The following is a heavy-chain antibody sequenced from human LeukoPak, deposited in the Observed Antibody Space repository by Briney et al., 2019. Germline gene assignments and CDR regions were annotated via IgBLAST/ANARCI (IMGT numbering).Heavy chain of an antibody. J-gene: IGHJ4*02. Sequence: GGSLRLSCAAFGFTFSNYDMSWVRQVSGKGLEWVSGISGSGTKTYYADSVKGRFTIFRDNSKNTLYLQMNSLRAEDTAVYSCAKDFNGGAFHWGQGTLVTVSS. D-gene: IGHD2-8*01. CDR3: AKDFNGGAFH. CDR2: ISGSGTKT. CDR1: GFTFSNYD. V-gene: IGHV3-23*01.